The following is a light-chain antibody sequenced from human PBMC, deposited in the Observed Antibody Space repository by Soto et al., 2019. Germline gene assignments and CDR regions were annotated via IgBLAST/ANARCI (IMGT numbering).Light chain of an antibody. CDR1: SRDVGGYNY. CDR3: SSYTSGSTVI. CDR2: DVS. V-gene: IGLV2-14*03. J-gene: IGLJ2*01. Sequence: QAVVTQPASVSGSPGQSITISCTGTSRDVGGYNYVSWFQHHPGKVPQLMISDVSNRPSGVSNRFSGSKSGNTASLTISGLQAEDEADYYCSSYTSGSTVIFGGGTKVTVL.